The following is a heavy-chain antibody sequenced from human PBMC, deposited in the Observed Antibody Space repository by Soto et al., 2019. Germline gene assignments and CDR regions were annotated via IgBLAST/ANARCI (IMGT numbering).Heavy chain of an antibody. Sequence: GGSLRLSCAASGFTFSSYWMHWVRQAPGKGLVWVSRINSDGSSTSYADSVKGRFTISRDNAENTLYLQMNSLRAEDTAVYYCARSHGYCSSTSCYTPLDYWGQGTLVTVSS. J-gene: IGHJ4*02. CDR1: GFTFSSYW. D-gene: IGHD2-2*02. CDR2: INSDGSST. V-gene: IGHV3-74*01. CDR3: ARSHGYCSSTSCYTPLDY.